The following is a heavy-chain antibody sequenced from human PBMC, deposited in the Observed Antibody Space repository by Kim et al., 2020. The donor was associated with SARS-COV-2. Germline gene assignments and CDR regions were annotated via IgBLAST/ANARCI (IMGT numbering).Heavy chain of an antibody. D-gene: IGHD1-1*01. CDR2: ST. CDR3: ARGVGIDY. V-gene: IGHV3-23*01. J-gene: IGHJ4*02. Sequence: STTYSSAQEGRFPISRIHTKNTLYLQMNSLRAEDTAEYYCARGVGIDYWGQGTLVTVAS.